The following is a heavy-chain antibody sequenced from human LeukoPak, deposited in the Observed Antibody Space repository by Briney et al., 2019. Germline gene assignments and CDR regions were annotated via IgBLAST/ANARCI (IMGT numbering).Heavy chain of an antibody. Sequence: SETLSLTCTVSGVSVSSGSYYWSWLRQPPGKGLEWIGYIYYSGSTNYNPSLKSRVTISVDTSKNQFSLKLSSVTAAGTAVYYCAGCGGDCYSGFDYWGQGTLVTVSS. V-gene: IGHV4-61*01. CDR1: GVSVSSGSYY. CDR2: IYYSGST. CDR3: AGCGGDCYSGFDY. J-gene: IGHJ4*02. D-gene: IGHD2-21*02.